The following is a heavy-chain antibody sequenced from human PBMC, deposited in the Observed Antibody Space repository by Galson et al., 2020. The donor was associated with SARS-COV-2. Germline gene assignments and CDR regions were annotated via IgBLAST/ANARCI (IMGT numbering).Heavy chain of an antibody. CDR3: ASGVNYYYYGMDV. J-gene: IGHJ6*02. D-gene: IGHD2-21*01. Sequence: SETLSLTCTVSGGSISSSSYYWGWIRQPPGKGLEWIGSIYYSGSTYYNPSLKSRVTISVDTSKNQFSLKLSSVTAADTAVYYCASGVNYYYYGMDVWGQGTTVTVSS. CDR2: IYYSGST. CDR1: GGSISSSSYY. V-gene: IGHV4-39*01.